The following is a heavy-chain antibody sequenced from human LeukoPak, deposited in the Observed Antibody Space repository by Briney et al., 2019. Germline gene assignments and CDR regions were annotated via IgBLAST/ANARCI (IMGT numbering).Heavy chain of an antibody. CDR3: ARLLWVGDEYFFDY. J-gene: IGHJ4*02. V-gene: IGHV1-18*01. CDR1: NYTFTSYG. Sequence: ASVKVSCKASNYTFTSYGLSWVRQAPGQGLEWMAWISAYNGNANCGQKFQDRVTLTTDTSTSTSSMELRSLRSDDTAMYYCARLLWVGDEYFFDYWGQGTLVTVSS. CDR2: ISAYNGNA. D-gene: IGHD3-10*01.